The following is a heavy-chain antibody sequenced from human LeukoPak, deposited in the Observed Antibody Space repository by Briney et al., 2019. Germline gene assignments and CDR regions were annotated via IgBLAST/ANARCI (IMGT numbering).Heavy chain of an antibody. CDR3: ARGVVVVTAVHFDY. J-gene: IGHJ4*02. D-gene: IGHD2-21*02. CDR2: IYTSGST. V-gene: IGHV4-4*07. CDR1: GGSISNYY. Sequence: SETLSLTCTVSGGSISNYYWSWIRQPAGMGLEWIGRIYTSGSTNYNPSLKSRVTMSVDTSKNQFSLKLRSVTVADTAVYYCARGVVVVTAVHFDYWGQGTLVTVSS.